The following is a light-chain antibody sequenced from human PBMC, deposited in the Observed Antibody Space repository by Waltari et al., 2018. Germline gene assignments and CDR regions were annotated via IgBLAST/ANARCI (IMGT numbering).Light chain of an antibody. V-gene: IGLV2-23*02. J-gene: IGLJ1*01. CDR3: CSYASSGTFV. CDR2: EVS. Sequence: QSALPRPPSVSGSPGQSITISSTGTSGDMGVFGLVSWYQHHPGKAPKVKFYEVSKRPSGVPDRFSGSRSGNTASLTISGLQAEDEADYYCCSYASSGTFVFGTGTKVTVL. CDR1: SGDMGVFGL.